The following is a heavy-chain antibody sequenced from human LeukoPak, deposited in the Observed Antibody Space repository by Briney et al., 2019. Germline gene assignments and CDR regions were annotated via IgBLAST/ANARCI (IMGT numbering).Heavy chain of an antibody. CDR3: ATPIYGYDAFDI. V-gene: IGHV4-39*01. D-gene: IGHD5-18*01. J-gene: IGHJ3*02. Sequence: SETLSLTCTVSGGSISSSSYYWGWIRQPPGKGLEWIGSIYYSGSTYYNPSLKSRVTISVDTSKNQFSLKLSSVTAADTAVYYCATPIYGYDAFDIWGQGTMVTVSS. CDR2: IYYSGST. CDR1: GGSISSSSYY.